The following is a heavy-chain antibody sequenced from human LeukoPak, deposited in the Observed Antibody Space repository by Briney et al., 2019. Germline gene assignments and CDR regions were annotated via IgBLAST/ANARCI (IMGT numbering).Heavy chain of an antibody. D-gene: IGHD1-1*01. CDR2: IYGGGST. J-gene: IGHJ6*02. CDR3: ARDLTELEPNEYYYYYGMDV. V-gene: IGHV3-66*01. Sequence: GGSLRLSCAASGSTFSNAWMSWVRQAPGKGLEWVSVIYGGGSTYYADSVKGRFTISRDNSKNTLYLQMNSLRAEDTAVYYCARDLTELEPNEYYYYYGMDVWGQGTTVTVSS. CDR1: GSTFSNAW.